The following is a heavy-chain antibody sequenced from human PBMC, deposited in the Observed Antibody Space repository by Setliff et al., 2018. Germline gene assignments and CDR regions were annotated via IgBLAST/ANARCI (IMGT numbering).Heavy chain of an antibody. V-gene: IGHV3-21*01. J-gene: IGHJ4*02. CDR2: ISRDSLHI. Sequence: GASVKVSCVGSGFTFGTYTMNWIRQAPGKGLEWVSSISRDSLHIYYADSLKGRFTISRDNAEDSLYLQMNSLRAEDTAVYFCARSENCYATHCSPYDYWGQGALVTVSS. CDR1: GFTFGTYT. D-gene: IGHD2-15*01. CDR3: ARSENCYATHCSPYDY.